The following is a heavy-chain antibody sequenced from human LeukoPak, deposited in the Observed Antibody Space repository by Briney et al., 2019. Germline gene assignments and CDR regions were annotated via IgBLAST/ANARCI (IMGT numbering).Heavy chain of an antibody. CDR2: FYTGGTT. J-gene: IGHJ4*02. CDR1: GFIVSSNY. V-gene: IGHV3-53*01. D-gene: IGHD2-2*01. Sequence: GGSLRLSCAASGFIVSSNYMSWVRQAPGKGLEWVSVFYTGGTTDYANSVRGRFTISRDNSKDTLYLQMNSLRAEDTAVYYCARKVYHRFDYWGQGTLVTVSS. CDR3: ARKVYHRFDY.